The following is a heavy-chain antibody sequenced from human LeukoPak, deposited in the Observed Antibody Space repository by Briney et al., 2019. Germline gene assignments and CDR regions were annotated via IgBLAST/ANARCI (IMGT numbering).Heavy chain of an antibody. CDR1: GFTFSSYG. Sequence: GGSLRLSCAASGFTFSSYGMHWVRQAPGKGLEWVAVIAYDGSNEYYEDSVKGRFTISRDNSKYTLYLKMNSLRAEDTAVYYCAKEVTGIAGEAAGLNRRRLRGGKPFDYWGQGTLVTVSS. CDR3: AKEVTGIAGEAAGLNRRRLRGGKPFDY. J-gene: IGHJ4*02. D-gene: IGHD6-13*01. CDR2: IAYDGSNE. V-gene: IGHV3-30*18.